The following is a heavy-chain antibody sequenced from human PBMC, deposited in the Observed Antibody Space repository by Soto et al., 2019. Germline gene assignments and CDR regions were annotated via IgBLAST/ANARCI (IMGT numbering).Heavy chain of an antibody. CDR1: GGTFSSYA. Sequence: QVQLVQAGAEGKKPGASVKVSCKASGGTFSSYAISWVRQAPGQGLEWLGGIMPIFGTANYAQKFQGRFTITSDESTSTAYMDLSSLRSEDTAVYYCARPGGTSGRDAFDIWGQVTMVTVSS. D-gene: IGHD2-15*01. J-gene: IGHJ3*02. V-gene: IGHV1-69*05. CDR3: ARPGGTSGRDAFDI. CDR2: IMPIFGTA.